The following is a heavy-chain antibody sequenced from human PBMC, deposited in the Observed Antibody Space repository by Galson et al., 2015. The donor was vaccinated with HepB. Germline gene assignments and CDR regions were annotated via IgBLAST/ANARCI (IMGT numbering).Heavy chain of an antibody. Sequence: ETLSLTCAVYGGSFSGYYWSWIRQPPGKGLEWIGEINHSGSTNYNPSLKSRVTISVDTSKNQFSLKLSSVTAADTAVYYCARVPMVPRRGGLDYWGQGTLVTVSS. J-gene: IGHJ4*02. CDR1: GGSFSGYY. CDR2: INHSGST. V-gene: IGHV4-34*01. D-gene: IGHD3-10*01. CDR3: ARVPMVPRRGGLDY.